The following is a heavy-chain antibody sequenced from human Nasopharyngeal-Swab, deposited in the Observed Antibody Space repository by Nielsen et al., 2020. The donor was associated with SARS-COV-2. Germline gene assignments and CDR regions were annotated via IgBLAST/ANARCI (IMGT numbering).Heavy chain of an antibody. Sequence: WGSLRLSCAASGVPFTSDSINWVRPAPGKGLEWVSSISSISSYLSYADSVKGRFTISRDKAKNTLYLQRNSLRAEYTGVYYCARYDWNCEIGYWFEPWGQGTLVTVSS. J-gene: IGHJ5*02. CDR1: GVPFTSDS. V-gene: IGHV3-21*01. D-gene: IGHD1-7*01. CDR3: ARYDWNCEIGYWFEP. CDR2: ISSISSYL.